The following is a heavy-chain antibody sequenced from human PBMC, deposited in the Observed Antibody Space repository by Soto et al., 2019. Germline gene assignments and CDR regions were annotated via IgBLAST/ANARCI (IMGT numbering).Heavy chain of an antibody. D-gene: IGHD5-12*01. V-gene: IGHV3-30*18. CDR1: GFTFSSYG. Sequence: HPGGSLRLSCAASGFTFSSYGMHWVRQAPGKGLEWVAVISYDGSNKYYADSVKGRFTISRDNSKNTLYLQMNSLRAEDTAVYYCAKRSGYDPNWFDPWGQGTLVTVSS. CDR2: ISYDGSNK. CDR3: AKRSGYDPNWFDP. J-gene: IGHJ5*02.